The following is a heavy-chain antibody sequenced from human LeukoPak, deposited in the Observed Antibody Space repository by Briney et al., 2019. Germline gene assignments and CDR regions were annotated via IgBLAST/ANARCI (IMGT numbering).Heavy chain of an antibody. CDR1: GFTFSIAW. J-gene: IGHJ4*02. D-gene: IGHD3-3*01. CDR3: TSRAADYDFWSGPGG. CDR2: IISKTDGGTI. Sequence: GGSLRLSCAVSGFTFSIAWMSWVRQAPGKGLEWVGRIISKTDGGTIDYAAPVKGRFTISRDDSKNTLYLQMNSLKTEDTAVYYCTSRAADYDFWSGPGGWGQGTLVTVSS. V-gene: IGHV3-15*01.